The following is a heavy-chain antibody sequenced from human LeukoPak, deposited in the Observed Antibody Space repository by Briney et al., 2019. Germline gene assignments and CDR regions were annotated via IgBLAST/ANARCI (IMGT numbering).Heavy chain of an antibody. V-gene: IGHV4-39*01. J-gene: IGHJ4*02. CDR3: AGGRDSSVDY. Sequence: SETLSLTCAVSGGSISSNSYYWGWIRQPPGKGLEWIGSIYYSGNTYYNASLKSQVSISIDTSKNQFSLRLTSVTAADTAVYYCAGGRDSSVDYWGQGTLVTVSS. CDR1: GGSISSNSYY. D-gene: IGHD3-22*01. CDR2: IYYSGNT.